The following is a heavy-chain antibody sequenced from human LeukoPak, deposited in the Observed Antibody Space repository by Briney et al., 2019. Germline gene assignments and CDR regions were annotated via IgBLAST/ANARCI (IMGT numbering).Heavy chain of an antibody. Sequence: SETLSLTCTVSGGSMSGYYWGWIRQPPGKGLEWIGYIYRSGGTNYNPSVRNRVSISLDTSKNQFSLELRSVTAADTAVYFCARRYASGWSPTFDYWGQGILVTVST. CDR2: IYRSGGT. V-gene: IGHV4-59*01. CDR3: ARRYASGWSPTFDY. CDR1: GGSMSGYY. D-gene: IGHD6-19*01. J-gene: IGHJ4*02.